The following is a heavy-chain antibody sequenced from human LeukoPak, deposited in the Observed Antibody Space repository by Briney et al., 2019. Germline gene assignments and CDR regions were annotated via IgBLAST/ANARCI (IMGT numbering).Heavy chain of an antibody. V-gene: IGHV3-23*01. CDR1: GFTFSSYA. CDR2: ISGSGGST. J-gene: IGHJ4*02. CDR3: AKDRNWGN. D-gene: IGHD7-27*01. Sequence: GGSVRLSCAASGFTFSSYAMSWVRQAPGKGLEWGSAISGSGGSTYYADSVKGRFTISRDDSKNTLYLQMDSLRAEDTAVYYCAKDRNWGNWGQGTLVTVSS.